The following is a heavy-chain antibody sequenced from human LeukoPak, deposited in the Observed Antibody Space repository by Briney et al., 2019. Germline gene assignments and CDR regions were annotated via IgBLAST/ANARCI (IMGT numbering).Heavy chain of an antibody. D-gene: IGHD4-17*01. V-gene: IGHV3-15*01. CDR1: FTFXXXW. J-gene: IGHJ4*02. CDR2: IKSKTDGGTK. Sequence: FTFXXXWXXXVRXAPXKGLXXGGRIKSKTDGGTKDYAAPVKGRFTVSRDDSKNTLYLQMNSLKTEDTAVYYCITRTTVTNYWGQGTLVTVSS. CDR3: ITRTTVTNY.